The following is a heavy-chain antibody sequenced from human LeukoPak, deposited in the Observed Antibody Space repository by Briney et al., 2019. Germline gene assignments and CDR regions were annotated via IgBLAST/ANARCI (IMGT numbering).Heavy chain of an antibody. Sequence: ASVKVSCKASGYTFTSYGISWVRQAPGQGLEWMGWISAYNGNTNYAQKLQGRVTMTTDTSTSTAYMELRSLRSDDTAVYYCARELVVGWEPGPRDAFDTWGQGTMVTVSS. CDR1: GYTFTSYG. CDR3: ARELVVGWEPGPRDAFDT. V-gene: IGHV1-18*01. D-gene: IGHD2-15*01. CDR2: ISAYNGNT. J-gene: IGHJ3*02.